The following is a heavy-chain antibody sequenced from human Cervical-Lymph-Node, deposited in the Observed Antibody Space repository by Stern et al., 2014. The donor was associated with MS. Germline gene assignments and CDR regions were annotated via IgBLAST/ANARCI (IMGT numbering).Heavy chain of an antibody. CDR1: GFTFSSYS. D-gene: IGHD4-23*01. CDR3: ARGRGGNYRYYFDY. Sequence: EVQLLESGGGLVKPGGSLRLSCAASGFTFSSYSMNWVRQAPGKGLAWVASISSGGSYIYYADSLKGRFTISRDNAKNSLYLQMNSLRAEDTAVYYCARGRGGNYRYYFDYGGQGTLVTVSS. J-gene: IGHJ4*02. CDR2: ISSGGSYI. V-gene: IGHV3-21*01.